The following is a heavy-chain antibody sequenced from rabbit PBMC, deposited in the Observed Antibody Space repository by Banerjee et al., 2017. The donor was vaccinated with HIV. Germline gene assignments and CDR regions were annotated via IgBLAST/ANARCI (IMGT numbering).Heavy chain of an antibody. CDR2: IEAGSSGFS. D-gene: IGHD1-1*01. CDR3: ARDTSSSFSSYGMDL. Sequence: QEQLMESGGGLVQPGGSLKLSCKASGFDFSRTGVSWVRQAPGKGLEWIGYIEAGSSGFSYFASWAKGRFSISKTSSTTVTLKMTSLTAADTATYFCARDTSSSFSSYGMDLWGPGTLVTVS. CDR1: GFDFSRTG. J-gene: IGHJ6*01. V-gene: IGHV1S45*01.